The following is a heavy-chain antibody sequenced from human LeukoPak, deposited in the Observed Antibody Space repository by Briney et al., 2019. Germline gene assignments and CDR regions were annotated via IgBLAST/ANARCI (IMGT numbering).Heavy chain of an antibody. CDR1: GGSISSSSYY. CDR2: IYYTRST. J-gene: IGHJ2*01. CDR3: ARGVTMIVVVIHDWYFDL. D-gene: IGHD3-22*01. V-gene: IGHV4-39*01. Sequence: SETLSLTCTVSGGSISSSSYYWGWIRQPPGKGLEWTGSIYYTRSTYYNPSLKSRVTISVDTSKNQFSLKLTSVTAADTAVYYCARGVTMIVVVIHDWYFDLWGRGTLVTVSS.